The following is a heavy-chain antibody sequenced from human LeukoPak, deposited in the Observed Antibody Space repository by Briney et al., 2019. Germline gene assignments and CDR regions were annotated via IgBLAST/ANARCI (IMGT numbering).Heavy chain of an antibody. Sequence: SVKVSCKASGGTFSSYAISWVRQAPGQGLEWMGGIIPIFGTANYAQKFQGRVTITTDESTSTAYMELSSLRSEDTAVYYCARDRDGYSSFPYYMDVWGKGTTVTVSS. J-gene: IGHJ6*03. V-gene: IGHV1-69*05. CDR2: IIPIFGTA. CDR3: ARDRDGYSSFPYYMDV. CDR1: GGTFSSYA. D-gene: IGHD6-13*01.